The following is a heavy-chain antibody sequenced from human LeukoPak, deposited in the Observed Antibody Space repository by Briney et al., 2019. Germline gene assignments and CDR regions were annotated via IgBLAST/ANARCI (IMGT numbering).Heavy chain of an antibody. J-gene: IGHJ5*02. Sequence: SETLSLTCTVSGGSISSGDYYWSWIRQPPGTGLEWIGYIYYSGSTNYNPSLKSRVTISVDTSKNQFSLKLSSVTAADTAVYYCARELAAAGKGGWFDPWGQGTLVTVSS. V-gene: IGHV4-61*08. D-gene: IGHD6-13*01. CDR1: GGSISSGDYY. CDR2: IYYSGST. CDR3: ARELAAAGKGGWFDP.